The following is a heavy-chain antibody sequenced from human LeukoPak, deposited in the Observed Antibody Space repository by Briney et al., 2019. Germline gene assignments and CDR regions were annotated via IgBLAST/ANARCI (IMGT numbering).Heavy chain of an antibody. CDR2: IYHSGST. V-gene: IGHV4-30-2*01. J-gene: IGHJ4*02. Sequence: PSQTLSLTCTVSGGSLNSGGYYWSWIRQPPGRGLEWIGYIYHSGSTYYNPSLKSRVTISVDRSKNQFSLKLSSVTAADTAVYYCAGSRFLEWLLLDYWGQGTLVTVSS. D-gene: IGHD3-3*01. CDR3: AGSRFLEWLLLDY. CDR1: GGSLNSGGYY.